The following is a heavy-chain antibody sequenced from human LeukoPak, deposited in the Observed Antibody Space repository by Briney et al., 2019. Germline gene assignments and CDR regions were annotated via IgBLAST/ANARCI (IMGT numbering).Heavy chain of an antibody. Sequence: ASVTVSCKASGYTFTSYDINWVRQATGQGPEWMGWMNPKSGNTGYAQKFQGRVTMTTDTSISTAYVELSSLRSEDTAVYYCTRNLPRTGDFDFWGQGTRVTVPS. CDR2: MNPKSGNT. J-gene: IGHJ5*01. V-gene: IGHV1-8*01. D-gene: IGHD3-10*01. CDR1: GYTFTSYD. CDR3: TRNLPRTGDFDF.